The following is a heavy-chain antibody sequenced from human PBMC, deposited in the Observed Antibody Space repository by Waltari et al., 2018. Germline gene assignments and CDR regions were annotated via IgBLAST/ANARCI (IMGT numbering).Heavy chain of an antibody. CDR1: GGTFSSYA. J-gene: IGHJ6*03. D-gene: IGHD3-3*01. CDR2: IIPIFGTA. V-gene: IGHV1-69*13. Sequence: QVQLVQSGAEVKKPGSSVKVSCKASGGTFSSYAISWVRQAPGQGREWMGRIIPIFGTANYAQKFQGRVTITADKSTSTAYMELSSLRSEDTAVYYCAKDRPGITIFGVVKGSHMDVWGKGTTVTISS. CDR3: AKDRPGITIFGVVKGSHMDV.